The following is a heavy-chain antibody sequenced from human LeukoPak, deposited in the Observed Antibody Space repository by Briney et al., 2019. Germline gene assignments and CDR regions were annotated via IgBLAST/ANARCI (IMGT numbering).Heavy chain of an antibody. CDR1: GFTFNNYN. D-gene: IGHD3-9*01. J-gene: IGHJ4*02. Sequence: GGSLRLSCAASGFTFNNYNINWVRQPPGKGVEWVSSICSRSSNIYYADSMKGRFTVSRDNAKNSLYLKMNSLRAEDTAVYYCARALYYDILTNYQTHTYYFDYWGQGTLLTVSS. V-gene: IGHV3-21*01. CDR2: ICSRSSNI. CDR3: ARALYYDILTNYQTHTYYFDY.